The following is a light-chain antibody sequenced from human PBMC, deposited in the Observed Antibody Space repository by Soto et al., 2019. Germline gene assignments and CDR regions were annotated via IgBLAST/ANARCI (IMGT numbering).Light chain of an antibody. J-gene: IGKJ2*01. CDR3: QQRKSYPRT. Sequence: DIQLTQSPSFLSASVGDRVTITCRASQGINIFLAWFQQKPGKAPNLLISAASTLQSGVPSRFSGSGSETEFTLTITSLQPEESATYYCQQRKSYPRTFGQGTKVEIK. V-gene: IGKV1-9*01. CDR2: AAS. CDR1: QGINIF.